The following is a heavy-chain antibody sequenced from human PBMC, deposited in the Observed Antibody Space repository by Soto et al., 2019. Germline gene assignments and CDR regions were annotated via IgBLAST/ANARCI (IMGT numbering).Heavy chain of an antibody. D-gene: IGHD3-16*01. Sequence: QVQLVQSGAEVKNPGASVKVSCKASGYTFTRYGIGWARQAPGQGLDWMGWINTYNGNTNYAQNVQGRVTLTTDTSTSTAYMELMSLRSNDTAIYYCAMVDVYVTPSPQDVWGQGTTVIVSS. V-gene: IGHV1-18*01. CDR1: GYTFTRYG. CDR2: INTYNGNT. CDR3: AMVDVYVTPSPQDV. J-gene: IGHJ6*02.